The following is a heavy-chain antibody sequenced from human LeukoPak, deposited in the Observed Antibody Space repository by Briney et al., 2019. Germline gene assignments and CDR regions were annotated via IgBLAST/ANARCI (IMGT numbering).Heavy chain of an antibody. CDR1: GFTFSSYA. CDR3: ARDLGQLWPGGLFDY. J-gene: IGHJ4*02. CDR2: ISGSGGST. D-gene: IGHD5-18*01. Sequence: GGSLRLSCAASGFTFSSYAMSWVRQAPGKGLEWVSAISGSGGSTYYADSVKGRFTISRDNSKNTLYLQMNSLRAEDTALYYCARDLGQLWPGGLFDYWGQGTLVTVSS. V-gene: IGHV3-23*01.